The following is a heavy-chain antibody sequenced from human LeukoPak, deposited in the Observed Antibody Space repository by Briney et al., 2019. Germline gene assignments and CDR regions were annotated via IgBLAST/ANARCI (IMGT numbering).Heavy chain of an antibody. Sequence: PGGSLRLSCAASGFTFSSYSMNWVRQAPGKGLEWVSSISSSSSYIYYADSVKGRFTISRDNAKNSLYLQMNSLRAEDTALYYCAKGIAVAGTKWGQGTLVTVSS. CDR2: ISSSSSYI. J-gene: IGHJ4*02. CDR1: GFTFSSYS. D-gene: IGHD6-19*01. V-gene: IGHV3-21*04. CDR3: AKGIAVAGTK.